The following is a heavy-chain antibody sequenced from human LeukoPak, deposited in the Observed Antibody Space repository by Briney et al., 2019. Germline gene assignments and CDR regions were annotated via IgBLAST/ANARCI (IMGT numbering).Heavy chain of an antibody. J-gene: IGHJ4*02. CDR1: GSTFTSDW. Sequence: KPGESLKISCKDSGSTFTSDWIGWVRQMPGKGLEWMGVVYPADSETTYSPSFQGQVTISADKSISTAYLQWSSLKASDSAMYYCARPRTGCTSTSCYLLFWGQGTLVTVSS. D-gene: IGHD2-2*01. CDR2: VYPADSET. CDR3: ARPRTGCTSTSCYLLF. V-gene: IGHV5-51*01.